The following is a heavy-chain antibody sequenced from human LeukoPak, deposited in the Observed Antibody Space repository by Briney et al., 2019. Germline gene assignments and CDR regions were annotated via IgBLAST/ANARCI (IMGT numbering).Heavy chain of an antibody. CDR3: ARQSSMVYAPIDY. CDR2: IYYSGST. D-gene: IGHD2-8*01. J-gene: IGHJ4*02. CDR1: GGSISSSSYY. Sequence: SETLSLTXTASGGSISSSSYYWGWIRQPPGKGLEWIGTIYYSGSTYYNPSLKTRVTISVDTSKNQFSLKLSSVTAADTAVYYCARQSSMVYAPIDYWGQGTLVTVSS. V-gene: IGHV4-39*01.